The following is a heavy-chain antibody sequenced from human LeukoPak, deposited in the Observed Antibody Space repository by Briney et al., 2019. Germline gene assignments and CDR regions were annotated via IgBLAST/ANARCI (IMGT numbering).Heavy chain of an antibody. CDR3: ARHMIVAGQIPHFDY. D-gene: IGHD6-19*01. V-gene: IGHV3-23*01. CDR1: GYTFSTNA. Sequence: PGGSLRLSCAASGYTFSTNAMSWVRQAPGKGLEWVSGIAGSSDATYYADSVKGRFTISRDNAKNSLYLQMNSLRAEDTAVYYCARHMIVAGQIPHFDYWGQGTLVTVSS. CDR2: IAGSSDAT. J-gene: IGHJ4*02.